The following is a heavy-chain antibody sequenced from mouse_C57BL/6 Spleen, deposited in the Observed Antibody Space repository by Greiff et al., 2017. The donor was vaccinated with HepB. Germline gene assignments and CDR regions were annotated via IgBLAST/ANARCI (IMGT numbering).Heavy chain of an antibody. CDR1: GYSITSGYY. J-gene: IGHJ3*01. D-gene: IGHD1-1*01. CDR3: ARGENYYGSSWAY. V-gene: IGHV3-6*01. Sequence: EVQLQESGPGLVKPSQSLSLTCSVTGYSITSGYYWNWIRQFPGNKLEWMGYISYDGSNNYNPSLKNRISITRDTSKNQFFLKLNSVTTEDTATYYCARGENYYGSSWAYWGQGTLVTVSA. CDR2: ISYDGSN.